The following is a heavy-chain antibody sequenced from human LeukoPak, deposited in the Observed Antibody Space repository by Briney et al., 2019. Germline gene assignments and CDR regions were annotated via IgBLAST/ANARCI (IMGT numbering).Heavy chain of an antibody. D-gene: IGHD2-2*01. J-gene: IGHJ3*02. Sequence: ASVKVSCKASGYTFTSYGISWVRQAPGQGLEWMGWISAYNGNTNYAQKLKGRVTMTTDTSTSTAYMELRSLRSDDTAVYYCARDEVVPAAISAFDIWGPGTMVTVSS. CDR1: GYTFTSYG. CDR3: ARDEVVPAAISAFDI. CDR2: ISAYNGNT. V-gene: IGHV1-18*01.